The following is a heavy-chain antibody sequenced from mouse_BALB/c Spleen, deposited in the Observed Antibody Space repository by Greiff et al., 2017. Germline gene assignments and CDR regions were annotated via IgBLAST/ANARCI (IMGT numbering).Heavy chain of an antibody. CDR3: CRPYYGSSYRAMDY. CDR1: GFPFNSYV. J-gene: IGHJ4*01. Sequence: EGQAVESGGGLVQPKGSLKLSCAASGFPFNSYVMNWVRQDPGKGSEWVARIRSKSNNYATYYADSVQDRFTISRDDSQSMLYLQMNNLKTEDTAMYYCCRPYYGSSYRAMDYWGQGTSVTVSS. CDR2: IRSKSNNYAT. V-gene: IGHV10-1*02. D-gene: IGHD1-1*01.